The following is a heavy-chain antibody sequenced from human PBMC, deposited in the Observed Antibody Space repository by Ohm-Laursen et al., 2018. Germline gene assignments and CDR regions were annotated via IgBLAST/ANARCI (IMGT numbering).Heavy chain of an antibody. CDR3: ARDRGSYCYYGMDV. CDR1: GFTFSDYY. CDR2: IYSGGST. V-gene: IGHV3-53*01. J-gene: IGHJ6*02. Sequence: SLRLSCAASGFTFSDYYMNWIRQAPGKGLEWVSVIYSGGSTYYADSVKGRFTISRDNSKNTLYLQMNSLRAEDTAVYYCARDRGSYCYYGMDVWGQGTTVTVAS.